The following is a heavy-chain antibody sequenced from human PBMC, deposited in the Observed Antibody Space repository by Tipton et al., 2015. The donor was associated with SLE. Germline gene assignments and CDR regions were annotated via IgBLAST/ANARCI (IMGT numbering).Heavy chain of an antibody. CDR3: ARVQYSSGSYFFDY. J-gene: IGHJ4*02. CDR2: INHSGST. Sequence: TLSLTCAVYGASSSGYFWSWIRHSPGKGLEWNGEINHSGSTNYNPSLKSRVPMSVDTSKNQFSLNLSPVTAADTAGYYCARVQYSSGSYFFDYWGQGTLVTVSS. V-gene: IGHV4-34*01. CDR1: GASSSGYF. D-gene: IGHD6-19*01.